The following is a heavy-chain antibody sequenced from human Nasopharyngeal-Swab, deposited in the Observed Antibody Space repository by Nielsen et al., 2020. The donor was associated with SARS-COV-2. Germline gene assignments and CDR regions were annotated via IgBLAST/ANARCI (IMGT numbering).Heavy chain of an antibody. D-gene: IGHD1-26*01. CDR2: IRSKANSYAT. Sequence: GGSLRLSCAASGFTFSGSAMHWVRQASGKGLEWVGRIRSKANSYATAYAASVKGRFTISRDDSKNTAYLQMNSLKTEDTAVYYCARDKLGGGLGYYYGMDVWGQGTTVTVSS. CDR1: GFTFSGSA. J-gene: IGHJ6*02. V-gene: IGHV3-73*01. CDR3: ARDKLGGGLGYYYGMDV.